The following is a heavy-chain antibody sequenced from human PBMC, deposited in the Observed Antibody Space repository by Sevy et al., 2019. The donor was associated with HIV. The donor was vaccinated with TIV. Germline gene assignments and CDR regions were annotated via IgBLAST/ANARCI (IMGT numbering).Heavy chain of an antibody. J-gene: IGHJ4*02. V-gene: IGHV1-46*01. CDR1: GYTFTSYY. CDR3: ARASSGSYDY. D-gene: IGHD6-13*01. Sequence: ASVKVSCKASGYTFTSYYMHWVRQAPGQGLEWMGIINPSRGSTSYAQKFQGRVTMTRDTSTSTVYMELGSLRSEDTAGYYCARASSGSYDYWGQGTLVTVSS. CDR2: INPSRGST.